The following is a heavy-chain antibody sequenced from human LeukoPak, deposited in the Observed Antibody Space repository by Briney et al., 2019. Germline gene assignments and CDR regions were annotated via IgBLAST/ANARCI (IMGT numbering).Heavy chain of an antibody. CDR3: ARGNYYGMDV. CDR2: INRDGSTT. D-gene: IGHD2/OR15-2a*01. Sequence: GGSLRLSCAASESTFSRFWMHWVRQAPGKGLVWVSGINRDGSTTTYADSVKGRFTVSRDNAKNTLYLQMNSLRAEDTAVYYCARGNYYGMDVWGQGTTVTVSS. CDR1: ESTFSRFW. J-gene: IGHJ6*02. V-gene: IGHV3-74*03.